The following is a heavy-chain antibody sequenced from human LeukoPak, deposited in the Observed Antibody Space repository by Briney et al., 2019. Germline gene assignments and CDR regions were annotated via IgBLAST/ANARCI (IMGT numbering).Heavy chain of an antibody. CDR1: GGSITSSYW. J-gene: IGHJ4*02. Sequence: SSETLSLTCAVSGGSITSSYWWSWARQPPGKGLEWIGEIYHGGTTNYTPSLKSRVTMSVDRSKNQFSLKLSSVTAADTAVYYCATYPYGGDYGSYYFDYWGQGTLVTVSS. D-gene: IGHD4-23*01. CDR3: ATYPYGGDYGSYYFDY. CDR2: IYHGGTT. V-gene: IGHV4-4*02.